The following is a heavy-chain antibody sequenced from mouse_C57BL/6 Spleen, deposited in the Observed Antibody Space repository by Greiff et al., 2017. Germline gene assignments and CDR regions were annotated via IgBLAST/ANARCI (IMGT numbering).Heavy chain of an antibody. D-gene: IGHD2-4*01. CDR3: VRPHYDYDGYFDY. CDR2: IRSKSNNYAT. V-gene: IGHV10-1*01. J-gene: IGHJ2*01. CDR1: GFSFNTYA. Sequence: EVKVVESGGGLVQPKGSLKLSCAASGFSFNTYAMNWVRQAPGKGLEWVARIRSKSNNYATYYADSVKDRFTISRDDSESMLYLQMNNLKTEDTAMYYCVRPHYDYDGYFDYWGQGTTLTVSS.